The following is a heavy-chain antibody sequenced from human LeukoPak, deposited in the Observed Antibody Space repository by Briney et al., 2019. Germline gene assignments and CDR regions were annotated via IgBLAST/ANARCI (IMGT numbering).Heavy chain of an antibody. D-gene: IGHD2-2*01. J-gene: IGHJ6*02. Sequence: GGSLRLSCAASGFTFSSYGMHWVRQAPGKGLEWVAVISYDGSNKYYVDSVKGRFTISRDNSKNTLYLQMISLRAEDTAVYYCAKDRGYCSRSSCGGRWYYGMDVWGQGTTVTVSS. V-gene: IGHV3-30*18. CDR3: AKDRGYCSRSSCGGRWYYGMDV. CDR2: ISYDGSNK. CDR1: GFTFSSYG.